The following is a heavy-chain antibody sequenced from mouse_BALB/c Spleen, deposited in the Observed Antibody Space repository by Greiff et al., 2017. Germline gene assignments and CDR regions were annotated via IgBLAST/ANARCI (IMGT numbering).Heavy chain of an antibody. Sequence: EVKLMESGGGLVQPGGSRKLSCAASGFTFSSFGMHWVRQAPEKGLEWVAYISSGSSTIYYADTVKGRFTISRDNPKNTLFLQMTSLRSEDTAMYYCARSGGNYGEYYAMDYWGQGTSVTVSS. D-gene: IGHD2-1*01. CDR2: ISSGSSTI. CDR1: GFTFSSFG. J-gene: IGHJ4*01. V-gene: IGHV5-17*02. CDR3: ARSGGNYGEYYAMDY.